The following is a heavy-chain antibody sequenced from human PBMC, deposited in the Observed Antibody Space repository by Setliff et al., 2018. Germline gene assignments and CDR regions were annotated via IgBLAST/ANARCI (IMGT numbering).Heavy chain of an antibody. CDR3: RFWSGYYKNDY. D-gene: IGHD3-3*01. Sequence: SETLSLTCTVSGGSISSYYWSWVHQPPGKGLEWIGEINHSGSTNYIPSRKRRLTISVDTSKNQFSLKLSSVTAADTAMYYCRFWSGYYKNDYWGQGTLVTVSS. V-gene: IGHV4-34*01. CDR1: GGSISSYY. CDR2: INHSGST. J-gene: IGHJ4*02.